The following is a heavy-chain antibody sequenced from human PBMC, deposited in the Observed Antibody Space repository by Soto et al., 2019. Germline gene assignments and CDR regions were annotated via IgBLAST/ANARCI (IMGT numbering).Heavy chain of an antibody. CDR3: ARDCSGTNCYNFYYYGLDV. CDR1: GGTFSRYA. V-gene: IGHV1-69*06. CDR2: IIPMSGTA. J-gene: IGHJ6*02. D-gene: IGHD2-2*01. Sequence: QVQLVQSGAEVKKTGSPVKVSCKASGGTFSRYAISWVRQAPGQGLEWMGQIIPMSGTANYAQKFQGRVRITADKSTSTAYMELSSLRSEDTAVYYCARDCSGTNCYNFYYYGLDVWGQGTTVTVSS.